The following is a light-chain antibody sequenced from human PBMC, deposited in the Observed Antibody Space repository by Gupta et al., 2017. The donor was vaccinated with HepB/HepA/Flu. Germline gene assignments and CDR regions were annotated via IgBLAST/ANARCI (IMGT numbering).Light chain of an antibody. J-gene: IGLJ1*01. Sequence: QSALTHPASVSGSPGPPITISCTGTSSDVGSYNLVSWYQQHPGKAPKLMIYEVSKRPSGVSNRFSGSKSGNTASLTISGLQAEDEADYYCCSYAAGGTYVFATGTKVTVL. CDR3: CSYAAGGTYV. CDR2: EVS. V-gene: IGLV2-23*02. CDR1: SSDVGSYNL.